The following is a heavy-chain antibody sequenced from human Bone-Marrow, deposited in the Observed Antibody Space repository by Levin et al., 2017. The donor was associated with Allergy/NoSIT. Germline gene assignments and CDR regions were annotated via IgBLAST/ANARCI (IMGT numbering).Heavy chain of an antibody. CDR2: INTDGTHT. V-gene: IGHV3-74*01. J-gene: IGHJ3*02. CDR1: GITFSTYW. D-gene: IGHD6-13*01. CDR3: GGEIGSSRSM. Sequence: GGSLRLSCAASGITFSTYWMHWVRQAPGKGPVWVSRINTDGTHTDYADSVRGRFTISRDDAKDTLYLQMNSLRVEDTCIYYCGGEIGSSRSMWGPETMVAVSS.